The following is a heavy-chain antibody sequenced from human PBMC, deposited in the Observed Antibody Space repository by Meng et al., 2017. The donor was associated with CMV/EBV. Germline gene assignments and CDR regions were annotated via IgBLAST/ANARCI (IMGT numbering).Heavy chain of an antibody. Sequence: GESLTLSCAASGFTFSSYSMNWVRQAPGKGLEWVSSISGISSYIYYADSVKGRFTISRDNAKNSLYLQMNSLRAEDTAVYYCARDDDESHYYYYGMDVWGQGTTVTVSS. V-gene: IGHV3-21*01. CDR2: ISGISSYI. J-gene: IGHJ6*02. CDR1: GFTFSSYS. CDR3: ARDDDESHYYYYGMDV.